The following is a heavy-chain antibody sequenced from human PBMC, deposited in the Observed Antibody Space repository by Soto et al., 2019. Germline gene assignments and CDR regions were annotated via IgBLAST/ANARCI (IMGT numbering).Heavy chain of an antibody. CDR3: TSEMRHTSGWYGAFDI. Sequence: GGSLRLSCAASGFTFSDAWMDWVRQTPGKGLEWVGRIKSQTGGGATDYPAFGRDRFTISRDDSKNTLFLRVNSLKTEDPAVYYCTSEMRHTSGWYGAFDIWGQGTMVT. CDR1: GFTFSDAW. J-gene: IGHJ3*02. CDR2: IKSQTGGGAT. D-gene: IGHD6-19*01. V-gene: IGHV3-15*01.